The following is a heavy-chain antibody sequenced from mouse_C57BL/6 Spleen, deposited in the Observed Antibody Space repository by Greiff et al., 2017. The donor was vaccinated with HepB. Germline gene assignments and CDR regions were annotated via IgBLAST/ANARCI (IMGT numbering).Heavy chain of an antibody. D-gene: IGHD2-4*01. Sequence: EVKLQESGGGLVQPGGSLSLSCAASGFTFTDYYMSWVRQPPGKALEWLGFIRNKANGYTTEYSASVKGRFTISRDNSQSILYLQMNALRAEDSATYYCARYDDYDVYAMDYWGQGTSVTVSS. J-gene: IGHJ4*01. CDR2: IRNKANGYTT. V-gene: IGHV7-3*01. CDR3: ARYDDYDVYAMDY. CDR1: GFTFTDYY.